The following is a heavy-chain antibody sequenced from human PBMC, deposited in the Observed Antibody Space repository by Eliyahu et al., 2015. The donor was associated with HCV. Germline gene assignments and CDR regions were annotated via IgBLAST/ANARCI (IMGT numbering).Heavy chain of an antibody. CDR2: IHYSGST. D-gene: IGHD6-19*01. CDR1: GGSXTTYY. Sequence: QVQLQESGPGLVKPSETLSLTCTVSGGSXTTYYWRWIRXPPGTGLEWIGYIHYSGSTNYNPSLKSRVTISVDTSKNQFSLNLTSVTAADTAVFYCASGGGGIAVAGTGGWFDPWGQGTLVTVSS. CDR3: ASGGGGIAVAGTGGWFDP. J-gene: IGHJ5*02. V-gene: IGHV4-59*01.